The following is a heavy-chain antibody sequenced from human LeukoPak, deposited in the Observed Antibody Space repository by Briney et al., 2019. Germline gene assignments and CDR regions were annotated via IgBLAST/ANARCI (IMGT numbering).Heavy chain of an antibody. CDR3: AKKVVVGATSPYSDFQD. Sequence: GGSLRLSCEASGFTFSSYAMSWVRQAPGKGLEWVSAISGSGVTTHYAGSVKGRFSISRDNSKNTLYLQMNSLRAEDTALYYCAKKVVVGATSPYSDFQDWGQGTLVTVSS. J-gene: IGHJ1*01. D-gene: IGHD1-26*01. CDR1: GFTFSSYA. V-gene: IGHV3-23*01. CDR2: ISGSGVTT.